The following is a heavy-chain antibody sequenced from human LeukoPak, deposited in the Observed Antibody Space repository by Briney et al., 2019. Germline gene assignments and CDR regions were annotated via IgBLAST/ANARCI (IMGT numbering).Heavy chain of an antibody. CDR2: IYHSGST. J-gene: IGHJ6*03. Sequence: SETLSLTCTVSGYSISSGYYWGWIRQPPGKGLEWIGSIYHSGSTYYNPSLKSRVTISVDTSKNQFSLKLSSVTAADTAVYYCAKHSNSDYYYYMDVWGKGTTVTVSS. D-gene: IGHD2-15*01. CDR3: AKHSNSDYYYYMDV. V-gene: IGHV4-38-2*02. CDR1: GYSISSGYY.